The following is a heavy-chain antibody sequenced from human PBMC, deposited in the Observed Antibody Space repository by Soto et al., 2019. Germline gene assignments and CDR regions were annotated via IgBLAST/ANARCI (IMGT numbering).Heavy chain of an antibody. CDR3: VISIAVAAAFDY. D-gene: IGHD6-19*01. CDR1: GYTFTYRY. CDR2: ITPFNGNT. V-gene: IGHV1-45*02. Sequence: SVKVSCKASGYTFTYRYLHWVRQAPGQALEWMGWITPFNGNTNYARKFQDRVTITRDRSMDTAYMELSSLRSEDTAMYYCVISIAVAAAFDYWGQGTLVTVSS. J-gene: IGHJ4*02.